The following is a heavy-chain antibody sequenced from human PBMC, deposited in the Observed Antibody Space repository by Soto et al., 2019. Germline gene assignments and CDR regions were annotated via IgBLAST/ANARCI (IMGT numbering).Heavy chain of an antibody. CDR1: GFTFSSYN. D-gene: IGHD2-21*02. J-gene: IGHJ5*02. CDR2: ISSSTTYI. CDR3: VRSPVGACSNNLFDP. V-gene: IGHV3-21*01. Sequence: EVQLVESGGGLVKPGGSLRLSCAASGFTFSSYNMNWVRQAPGKGLEWVSCISSSTTYIYYAGSVKGRFTISRDNANTSPYLQMNSLRAEDTAVYHYVRSPVGACSNNLFDPWGQGTLVTVSS.